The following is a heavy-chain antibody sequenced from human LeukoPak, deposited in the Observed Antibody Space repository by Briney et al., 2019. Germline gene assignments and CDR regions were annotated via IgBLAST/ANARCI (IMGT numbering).Heavy chain of an antibody. J-gene: IGHJ4*02. CDR3: ARSSAVAGIV. CDR2: MYYAGSA. Sequence: PSETLSLTCTVSGGSVSSTLYFWGWIRQPPGKGLEWIGSMYYAGSAYYNPSLKSRVTLSVDASKHVFSLKLTSVTAADTAVYYCARSSAVAGIVWGQGTLVTVSS. CDR1: GGSVSSTLYF. V-gene: IGHV4-39*01. D-gene: IGHD6-19*01.